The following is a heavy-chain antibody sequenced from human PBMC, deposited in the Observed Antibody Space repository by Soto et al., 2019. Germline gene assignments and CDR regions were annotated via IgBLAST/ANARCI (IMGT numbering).Heavy chain of an antibody. CDR2: ISAYNGNT. CDR1: GYTFTSYG. V-gene: IGHV1-18*04. CDR3: ARDYYYDSSGYPYYFDY. Sequence: ASVKVSCKASGYTFTSYGISWVRQAPGQGLEWMGWISAYNGNTNYAQKLQGRVTMTTGTSTSTAYMELRSLRSDDTAVYYCARDYYYDSSGYPYYFDYWGQGTLVTVSS. J-gene: IGHJ4*02. D-gene: IGHD3-22*01.